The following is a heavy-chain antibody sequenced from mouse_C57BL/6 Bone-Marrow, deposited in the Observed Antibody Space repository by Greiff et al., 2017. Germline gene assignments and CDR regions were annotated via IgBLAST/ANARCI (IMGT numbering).Heavy chain of an antibody. CDR2: LYPRSGNT. CDR3: ARGRINTVVANCDY. J-gene: IGHJ2*01. D-gene: IGHD1-1*01. Sequence: QVQLQQSGAELARPGASVKLSCKASGYTFPSYGIRWVTQRTGPGLEWIGELYPRSGNTYYNEKFKGKATLTADKSSRTAYIELRSLTSEDSAVYFFARGRINTVVANCDYWGQGTTLTVSS. CDR1: GYTFPSYG. V-gene: IGHV1-81*01.